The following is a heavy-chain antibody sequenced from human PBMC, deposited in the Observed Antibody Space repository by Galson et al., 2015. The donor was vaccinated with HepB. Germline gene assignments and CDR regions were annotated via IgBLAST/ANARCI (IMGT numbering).Heavy chain of an antibody. CDR3: ASGGLNHEYYFDY. CDR1: GFPFSSYA. D-gene: IGHD1-14*01. V-gene: IGHV3-30*14. CDR2: ISYDGGKK. Sequence: SLRLSCAASGFPFSSYAMHWVRQAPGKGLGWVALISYDGGKKSYADSVKGRFSISRDNSKNMLYLQMNSLRVDDTAVYFCASGGLNHEYYFDYWGQGTLVTVSS. J-gene: IGHJ4*02.